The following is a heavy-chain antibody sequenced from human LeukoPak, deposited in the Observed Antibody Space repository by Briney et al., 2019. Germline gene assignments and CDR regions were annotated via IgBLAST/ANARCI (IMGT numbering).Heavy chain of an antibody. CDR2: ISGSGGST. Sequence: PGGSLRLSCAASGFTFSSYAMSWVRQAPGKGLEWVSAISGSGGSTYYADSVKGRFTISRDNSKNTLYLQMNSLRAEDTAVYYCAKGVSCSSTRACSLDYWGQGTLVTVSS. V-gene: IGHV3-23*01. CDR1: GFTFSSYA. D-gene: IGHD2-2*01. CDR3: AKGVSCSSTRACSLDY. J-gene: IGHJ4*02.